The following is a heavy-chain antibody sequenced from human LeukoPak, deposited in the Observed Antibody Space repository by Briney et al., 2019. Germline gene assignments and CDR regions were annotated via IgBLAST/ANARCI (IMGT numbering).Heavy chain of an antibody. CDR3: ARVNIAAAGSPGNWFDP. Sequence: ASVKVSCKASGYTFTSYGISWVRQAPGQGLEWMGWISAYNGSTNYAQKLQGRVTMTTDTSTSTAYMELRSLRSDDTAVYYCARVNIAAAGSPGNWFDPWGEGTLVTVSS. CDR1: GYTFTSYG. V-gene: IGHV1-18*04. J-gene: IGHJ5*02. D-gene: IGHD6-13*01. CDR2: ISAYNGST.